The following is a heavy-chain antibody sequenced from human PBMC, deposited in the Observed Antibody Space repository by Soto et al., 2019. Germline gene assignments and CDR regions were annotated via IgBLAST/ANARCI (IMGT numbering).Heavy chain of an antibody. CDR1: GGSISSFY. CDR2: IYYTGST. V-gene: IGHV4-59*01. Sequence: QVQLQESGPGLVKPSETLSLNCTVSGGSISSFYWSWIRQSPGKGLEWIGYIYYTGSTVSNPSLKSRVTISLDTSKTQFSLELSSVTAADTAVYYCARVMYGSGSYLHTFDYWGQGTLVTVST. CDR3: ARVMYGSGSYLHTFDY. D-gene: IGHD3-10*01. J-gene: IGHJ4*02.